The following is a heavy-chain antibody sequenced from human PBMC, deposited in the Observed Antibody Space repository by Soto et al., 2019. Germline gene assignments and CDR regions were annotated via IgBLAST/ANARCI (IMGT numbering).Heavy chain of an antibody. CDR3: AREGSYSAYNFAHGIQLWSFDF. Sequence: SETLSLTCTVSGGSISSSSYYWGWIRQPPGKGLEWIGSIYYSGSTYYNPSLKSRVTISVDTSKNQFSLKLSSVTAADTAVYYCAREGSYSAYNFAHGIQLWSFDFWGQGALVTVSS. J-gene: IGHJ4*02. V-gene: IGHV4-39*02. CDR2: IYYSGST. CDR1: GGSISSSSYY. D-gene: IGHD5-12*01.